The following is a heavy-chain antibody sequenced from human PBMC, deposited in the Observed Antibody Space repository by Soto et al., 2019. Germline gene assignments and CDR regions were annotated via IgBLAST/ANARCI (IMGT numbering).Heavy chain of an antibody. CDR1: GFTLSNYA. V-gene: IGHV3-23*01. D-gene: IGHD4-17*01. Sequence: AGGSLRLSCAASGFTLSNYAMSWVRQAPGKGLEWVSDISDSGGSTYYADSVKGRFTISRDNSKNTLYLQMNSLRAEDTAVYYCATIPVYGDYGAGNDYWGQGTLVTVSS. CDR3: ATIPVYGDYGAGNDY. CDR2: ISDSGGST. J-gene: IGHJ4*02.